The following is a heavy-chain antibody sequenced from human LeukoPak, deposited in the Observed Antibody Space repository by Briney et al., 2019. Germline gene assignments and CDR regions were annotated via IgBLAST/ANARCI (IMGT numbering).Heavy chain of an antibody. CDR2: IGGSGGGT. CDR1: GFTFSSYA. CDR3: AKRGSGWYEDYYYYMDV. V-gene: IGHV3-23*01. J-gene: IGHJ6*03. D-gene: IGHD6-19*01. Sequence: PGGSLRLSCAASGFTFSSYAMSWARQAPGKGLEWVSAIGGSGGGTYYADSVKGRFTISRDNSKNTLYLQMNSLRAEDTAVYYCAKRGSGWYEDYYYYMDVWGKGTTDTISS.